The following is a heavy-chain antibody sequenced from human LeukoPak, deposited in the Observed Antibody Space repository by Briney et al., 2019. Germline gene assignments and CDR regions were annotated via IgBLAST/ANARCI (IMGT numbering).Heavy chain of an antibody. Sequence: APVKVSCKASGYTFTDYYMHWVRQAPGQGLEWMGWINPNSGGTNYAQKFQGRVAMTRDTSISTAYMELSRLRSDDTAVYYCASPFYLDYGDYDWVPFDPWGQGTLVTVSS. J-gene: IGHJ5*02. CDR2: INPNSGGT. V-gene: IGHV1-2*02. CDR1: GYTFTDYY. D-gene: IGHD4-17*01. CDR3: ASPFYLDYGDYDWVPFDP.